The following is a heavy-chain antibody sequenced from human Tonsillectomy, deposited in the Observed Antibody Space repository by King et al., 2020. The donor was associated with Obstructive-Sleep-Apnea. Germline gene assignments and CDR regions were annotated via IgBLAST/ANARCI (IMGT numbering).Heavy chain of an antibody. J-gene: IGHJ4*02. CDR2: FNWNSDSV. CDR1: GFSFDDYA. V-gene: IGHV3-9*01. D-gene: IGHD6-19*01. CDR3: VKDKNSGWYVDYFDY. Sequence: VQLVESGGGLVQPGRSLRLSCAASGFSFDDYAMHWVRQAPGKGLEWVSGFNWNSDSVGDADSVKGRFTISRDNAKNSLYLQVNSLRAEDTALYYCVKDKNSGWYVDYFDYWGQGTLVTVSS.